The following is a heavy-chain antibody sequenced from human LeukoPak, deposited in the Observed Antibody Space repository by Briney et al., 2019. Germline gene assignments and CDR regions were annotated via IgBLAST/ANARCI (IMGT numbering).Heavy chain of an antibody. CDR2: IIPIFGTA. D-gene: IGHD5-18*01. CDR1: GGTFSSYA. V-gene: IGHV1-69*01. Sequence: SVKVSCTASGGTFSSYAISWVRQAPGQGLEWMGGIIPIFGTANYAQKFQGRVTITADESTSTAYMELSSLRSEDTAVYYCATYSYGLYYFDYWGQGTLVTVSS. CDR3: ATYSYGLYYFDY. J-gene: IGHJ4*02.